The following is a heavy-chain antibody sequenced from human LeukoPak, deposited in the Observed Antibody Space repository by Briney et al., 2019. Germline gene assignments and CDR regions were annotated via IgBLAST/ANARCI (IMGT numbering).Heavy chain of an antibody. CDR3: AKWIAIYYYDSSGLLDY. D-gene: IGHD3-22*01. Sequence: TGGSLRLSCAASGFTFSSYGMSWVRQAPGKGLEWVSAISGSGGSTYYADSVKGRFTISRDNSKNTLYLQMNSLRAEDTAVYYCAKWIAIYYYDSSGLLDYWGQGTLVTVSS. J-gene: IGHJ4*02. V-gene: IGHV3-23*01. CDR2: ISGSGGST. CDR1: GFTFSSYG.